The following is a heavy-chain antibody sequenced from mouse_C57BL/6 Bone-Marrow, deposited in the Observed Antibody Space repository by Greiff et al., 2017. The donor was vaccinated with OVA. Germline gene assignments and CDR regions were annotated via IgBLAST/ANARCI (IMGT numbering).Heavy chain of an antibody. CDR2: ISNGGGST. CDR1: GFTFSDYY. Sequence: EVQRVESGGGLVQPGGSLKLSCAASGFTFSDYYMYWVRQTPEKRLEWVAYISNGGGSTYYPDTVKGRFTISRDNAKNTLYLQMSRLKSEDTAMYYCARLTTVGAYWGQGTLVTVSA. D-gene: IGHD1-1*01. J-gene: IGHJ3*01. V-gene: IGHV5-12*01. CDR3: ARLTTVGAY.